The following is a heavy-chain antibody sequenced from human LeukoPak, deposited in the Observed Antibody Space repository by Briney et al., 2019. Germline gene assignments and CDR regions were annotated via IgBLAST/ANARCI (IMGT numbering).Heavy chain of an antibody. J-gene: IGHJ4*02. D-gene: IGHD1-26*01. CDR3: AREIVGAIDY. CDR1: GFTFSDYY. V-gene: IGHV3-11*06. Sequence: GGSLRLSCAASGFTFSDYYMSWIRQAPGKGLEWVSYISSSSSYTNYADSVMGRFTISRDNAKNSLYLQMNSLRAEDTAVYYCAREIVGAIDYWGQGTLVTVSS. CDR2: ISSSSSYT.